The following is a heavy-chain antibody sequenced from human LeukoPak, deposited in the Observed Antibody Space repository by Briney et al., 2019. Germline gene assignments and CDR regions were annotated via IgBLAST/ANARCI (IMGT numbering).Heavy chain of an antibody. J-gene: IGHJ4*02. Sequence: GGSLRLSCAASGFTFSNSWMSWVRQAPGKGLEWVASIKPDGSERYYVDSVKGRFTISRDNAKSSLYLQMNSLRAEDTAMYYCASGNYLDFWGQGILVTVSS. D-gene: IGHD1-26*01. CDR1: GFTFSNSW. V-gene: IGHV3-7*01. CDR2: IKPDGSER. CDR3: ASGNYLDF.